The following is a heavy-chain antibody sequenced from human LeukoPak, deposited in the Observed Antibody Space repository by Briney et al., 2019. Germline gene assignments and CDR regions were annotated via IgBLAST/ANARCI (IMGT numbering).Heavy chain of an antibody. Sequence: PGGSLRLSCAASGFTFSSYGMHWVRQAPGKGLEWVAVISYDGSNKYYADSVKGRFTISRDNSKNTLYLQMNSLRAEDTAMYYCARAGFTFSDYFGSFFDYWGQGTLVTVSS. D-gene: IGHD3-10*01. CDR3: ARAGFTFSDYFGSFFDY. CDR2: ISYDGSNK. V-gene: IGHV3-30*03. CDR1: GFTFSSYG. J-gene: IGHJ4*02.